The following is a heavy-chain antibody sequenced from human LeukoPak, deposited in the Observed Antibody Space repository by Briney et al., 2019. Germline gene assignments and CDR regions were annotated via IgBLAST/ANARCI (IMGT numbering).Heavy chain of an antibody. CDR2: INSDGSST. J-gene: IGHJ4*02. CDR3: ARVMEPGIAAAGFDY. V-gene: IGHV3-74*01. CDR1: GFTFISYW. Sequence: GGSLRLSCAASGFTFISYWMHWVRQAPGKGLVLVSHINSDGSSTSYADSVKGRFTISRDNAKNTLYLQMNSLRAEDTAVYYCARVMEPGIAAAGFDYWGQGTLVTVSS. D-gene: IGHD6-13*01.